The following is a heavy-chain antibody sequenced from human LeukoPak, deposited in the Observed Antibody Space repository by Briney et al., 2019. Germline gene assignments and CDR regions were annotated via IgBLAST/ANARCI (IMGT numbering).Heavy chain of an antibody. CDR2: IYYSGST. J-gene: IGHJ4*02. V-gene: IGHV4-39*07. CDR3: ARDAMMGQQLAQLD. CDR1: GGSISSSSYY. Sequence: PSETLSLTCTVSGGSISSSSYYWGWIRQPPGKGLEWIGSIYYSGSTYYNPSLKGRVTISVDTSKNQFSLKLSSVTAADTAVYYCARDAMMGQQLAQLDWGQGTLVTVSS. D-gene: IGHD6-13*01.